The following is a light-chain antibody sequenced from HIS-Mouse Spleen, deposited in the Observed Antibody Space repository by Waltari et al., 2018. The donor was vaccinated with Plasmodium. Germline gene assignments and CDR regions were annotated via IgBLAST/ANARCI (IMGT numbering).Light chain of an antibody. CDR2: EDS. V-gene: IGLV3-10*01. Sequence: SYALTQPPSVSVSPGQTARITCSGDALPQKYAYWYPQKSGPAPVLVIYEDSKRPSGIPERFSGSSSGTMATLTISGAQVEDEADYYCYSTDSSGNHRVFGGGTKLTVL. J-gene: IGLJ3*02. CDR1: ALPQKY. CDR3: YSTDSSGNHRV.